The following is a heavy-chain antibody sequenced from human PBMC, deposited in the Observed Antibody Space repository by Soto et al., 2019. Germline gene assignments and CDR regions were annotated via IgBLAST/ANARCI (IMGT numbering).Heavy chain of an antibody. D-gene: IGHD2-15*01. CDR3: AKDIGNCSGGSCPYYYYGMDV. J-gene: IGHJ6*02. Sequence: EVQLVESGGGLVQPGRSLRLSCAASGFTIDDYAMHWVRQAPGKGLEWVSGISWNSGSIGYADSVKGRFTISRDNAKNSLYLQMNSLRAEDTALYYCAKDIGNCSGGSCPYYYYGMDVWGQGTTVTVSS. CDR2: ISWNSGSI. V-gene: IGHV3-9*01. CDR1: GFTIDDYA.